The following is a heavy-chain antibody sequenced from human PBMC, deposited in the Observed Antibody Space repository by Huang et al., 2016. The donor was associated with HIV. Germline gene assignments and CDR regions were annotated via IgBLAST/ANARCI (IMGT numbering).Heavy chain of an antibody. V-gene: IGHV1-3*01. J-gene: IGHJ5*02. D-gene: IGHD5-12*01. CDR3: ASGQRMRESDIVATIPVS. CDR1: GYNFTSRG. Sequence: QVHLVQSGPEVNKPGASVKVSCKASGYNFTSRGLPWVRQAPGQRLEWMGTINPGKGNTKYSPKFQDRVTLTRDIAANTAYMQLSRLTSEDTAVYYCASGQRMRESDIVATIPVSWGQGALVTVSS. CDR2: INPGKGNT.